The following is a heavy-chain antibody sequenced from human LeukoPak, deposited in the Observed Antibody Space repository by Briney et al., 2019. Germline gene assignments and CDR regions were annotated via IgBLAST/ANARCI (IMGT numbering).Heavy chain of an antibody. CDR3: ARGEQQLVPFDY. Sequence: PSETLSLTCAVYGGSFSGYYWSWIRQPPGKGLEWIGEINHSGSTNYNPSLKSRVTIPVDTSKNQFSLKLSSVTAADTAVYYCARGEQQLVPFDYWGQGTLVTVSS. CDR1: GGSFSGYY. V-gene: IGHV4-34*01. CDR2: INHSGST. D-gene: IGHD6-13*01. J-gene: IGHJ4*02.